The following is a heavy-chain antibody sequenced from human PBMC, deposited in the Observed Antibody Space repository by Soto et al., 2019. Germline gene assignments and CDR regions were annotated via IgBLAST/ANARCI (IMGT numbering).Heavy chain of an antibody. CDR2: IYYSGST. CDR1: GGSISSGDYY. V-gene: IGHV4-30-4*01. J-gene: IGHJ6*02. D-gene: IGHD3-9*01. Sequence: PSETLSLTCTVSGGSISSGDYYWGWIRHPPGKGLEWIGYIYYSGSTYYNPSLKSRVTISVDTSKNQFSLKLSSVTAADTAVYYCARAISYYDILTVNYYYYGMDVWGQGTTVTVSS. CDR3: ARAISYYDILTVNYYYYGMDV.